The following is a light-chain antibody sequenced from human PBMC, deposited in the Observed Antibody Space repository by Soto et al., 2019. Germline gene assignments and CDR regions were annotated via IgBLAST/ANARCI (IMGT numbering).Light chain of an antibody. CDR3: QQSYSTAIT. CDR1: QSISSY. V-gene: IGKV1-39*01. Sequence: DIQMTQSPSSVFASVGDRVTITCRASQSISSYLNWYQQKPGKAPKVLIYAASTLQSGVPSRFSGSGSGTDFTLTISSLQPEDFATYYYQQSYSTAITFGQGTRLEIK. J-gene: IGKJ5*01. CDR2: AAS.